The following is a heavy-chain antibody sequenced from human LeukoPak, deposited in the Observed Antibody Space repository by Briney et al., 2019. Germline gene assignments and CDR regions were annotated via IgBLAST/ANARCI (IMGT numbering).Heavy chain of an antibody. CDR3: ARVRPVDYYDFWSGYFDHFDY. Sequence: GASVKVSCKASGYTFTSYGISWVRQAPGQGLEWMGCISAYNGNTNYAQKLQGRVTMTTDTSTSTAYMELRSLRSDDTAVYYCARVRPVDYYDFWSGYFDHFDYWGQGTLVTVSS. CDR1: GYTFTSYG. V-gene: IGHV1-18*01. D-gene: IGHD3-3*01. J-gene: IGHJ4*02. CDR2: ISAYNGNT.